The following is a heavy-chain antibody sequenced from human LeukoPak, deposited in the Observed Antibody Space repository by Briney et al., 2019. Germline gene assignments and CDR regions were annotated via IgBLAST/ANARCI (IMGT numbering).Heavy chain of an antibody. D-gene: IGHD2-2*01. CDR1: GFTFSSYW. J-gene: IGHJ3*02. Sequence: GGSLRLSCVAAGFTFSSYWMSWVRQAPGKGLEWVSSISSSSSYIYYADSVKGRFTISRDNAKNSLYLQMNSLRAEDTAVYYCARAMGIVVVPSNAFDIWGQGTMVTVSS. CDR3: ARAMGIVVVPSNAFDI. V-gene: IGHV3-21*01. CDR2: ISSSSSYI.